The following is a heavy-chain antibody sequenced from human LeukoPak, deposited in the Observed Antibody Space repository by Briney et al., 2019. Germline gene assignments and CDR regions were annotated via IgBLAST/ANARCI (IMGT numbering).Heavy chain of an antibody. J-gene: IGHJ4*02. V-gene: IGHV3-48*01. CDR2: ITSSSSTI. Sequence: GGSLRLSCAASGFTFSTYSMNWVRQAPGKGLEWVSYITSSSSTIYYADSVRGRFTISRDNAKNSLYLQMNSLRAEDTAVYYCARDYDFWSGRVYWGQGTLVTVSS. D-gene: IGHD3-3*01. CDR1: GFTFSTYS. CDR3: ARDYDFWSGRVY.